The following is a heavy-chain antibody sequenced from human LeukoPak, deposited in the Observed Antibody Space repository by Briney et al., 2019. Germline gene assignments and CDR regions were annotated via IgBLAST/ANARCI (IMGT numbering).Heavy chain of an antibody. CDR2: ISASGGST. J-gene: IGHJ6*03. CDR1: GFTLSSYA. Sequence: GGSLRLSCAASGFTLSSYAMSWVRQAPVKGLEWVSSISASGGSTNYADSVRGRFTISRDNSKNTVYLQMNSLRAEDTAVYYCAKVMKGSERLTMVRGVIIKTAGLYYMDVWGKGTTVTVSS. CDR3: AKVMKGSERLTMVRGVIIKTAGLYYMDV. V-gene: IGHV3-23*01. D-gene: IGHD3-10*01.